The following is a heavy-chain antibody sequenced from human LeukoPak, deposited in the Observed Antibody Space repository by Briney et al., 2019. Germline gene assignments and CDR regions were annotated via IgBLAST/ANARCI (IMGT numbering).Heavy chain of an antibody. CDR2: IYYSGST. Sequence: SQTLSLTCTVSGGSISSGGYYWSWIRQHPGEGLEWIGYIYYSGSTYYNPSLKSRVTISVDTSKNQFSLKLSSVTAADTAVYYCARCTTYYDFWSGYYSAGGKFDYWGQGTLVTVSS. J-gene: IGHJ4*02. D-gene: IGHD3-3*01. CDR1: GGSISSGGYY. CDR3: ARCTTYYDFWSGYYSAGGKFDY. V-gene: IGHV4-31*03.